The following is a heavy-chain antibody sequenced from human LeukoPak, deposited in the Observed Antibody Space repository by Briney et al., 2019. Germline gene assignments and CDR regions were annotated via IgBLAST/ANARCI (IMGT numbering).Heavy chain of an antibody. J-gene: IGHJ4*02. Sequence: SETLSLTCAVYGGSFSGYYWSWIRQPTGKGLEWIGEINHSGSTNYNPSLKSRVTISVDTSKNQFSLKLSSVTAADTAVYYCALRSSGYYLTLDYWGQGTLVTVSS. CDR1: GGSFSGYY. CDR3: ALRSSGYYLTLDY. V-gene: IGHV4-34*01. CDR2: INHSGST. D-gene: IGHD3-22*01.